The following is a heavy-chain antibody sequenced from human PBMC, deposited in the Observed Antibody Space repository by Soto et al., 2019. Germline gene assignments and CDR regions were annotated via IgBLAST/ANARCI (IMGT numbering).Heavy chain of an antibody. CDR3: ATRITVFGLLIPPFDP. CDR1: GGSVNGYY. V-gene: IGHV4-34*01. J-gene: IGHJ5*02. D-gene: IGHD3-3*01. CDR2: INHTGGT. Sequence: SETLSLTCAVYGGSVNGYYWNWIRQPPGKGLEWIGEINHTGGTHYNPSLKGRVTMSVDTSKNQFSLRLCSVTAADTAIYYCATRITVFGLLIPPFDPWGQGTQVTVSS.